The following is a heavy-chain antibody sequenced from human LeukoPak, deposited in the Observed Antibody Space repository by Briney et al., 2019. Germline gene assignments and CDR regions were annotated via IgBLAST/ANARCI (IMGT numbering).Heavy chain of an antibody. CDR1: GYTFTSYG. CDR2: INTNTGNP. D-gene: IGHD1-26*01. CDR3: ARGRGSSARLGYSYYYIDV. Sequence: GASVKVSCKASGYTFTSYGINWVRQAPGQGLEWMEWINTNTGNPTYAQGFTGRFVFSLETSVSTAYLQISSLKAEDTAVYYCARGRGSSARLGYSYYYIDVWGKGTTVTVSS. J-gene: IGHJ6*03. V-gene: IGHV7-4-1*02.